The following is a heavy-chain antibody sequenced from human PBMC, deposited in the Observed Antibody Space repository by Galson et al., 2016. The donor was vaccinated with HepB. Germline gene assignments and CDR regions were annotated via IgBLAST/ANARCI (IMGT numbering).Heavy chain of an antibody. CDR2: ISGSGGST. CDR1: GFTFNNYA. CDR3: AKMEIAAFVHPRLVDY. V-gene: IGHV3-23*01. J-gene: IGHJ4*02. Sequence: SLRLSCAASGFTFNNYAMSWVRQAPGKGLEWVSGISGSGGSTYYADSVRGRFTISRDNSKNTLYLQINSLRAEDTAVYYCAKMEIAAFVHPRLVDYWGQGTLVTVSS. D-gene: IGHD2-15*01.